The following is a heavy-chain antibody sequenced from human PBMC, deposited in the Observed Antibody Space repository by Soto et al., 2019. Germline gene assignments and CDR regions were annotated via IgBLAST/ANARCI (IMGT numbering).Heavy chain of an antibody. V-gene: IGHV4-59*01. J-gene: IGHJ4*02. CDR2: VYHTGST. D-gene: IGHD6-19*01. CDR3: ARRLFGSGWTLDS. CDR1: GASITTYY. Sequence: SETLSLTCDVSGASITTYYWTWIRQAPGKGLEWIGNVYHTGSTDYNSSLKSRVTISVDTSKNQFSLNMNSVTAAATAVYYCARRLFGSGWTLDSWGQGALVTVSS.